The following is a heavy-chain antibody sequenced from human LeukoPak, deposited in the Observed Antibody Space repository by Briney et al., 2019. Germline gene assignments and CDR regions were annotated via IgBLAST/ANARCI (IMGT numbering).Heavy chain of an antibody. V-gene: IGHV4-59*01. Sequence: SETLSLTCTVSGGSISSYYWSWIRQPPGKGLEWIGYIYYSGSTNYNPSLKSRVTISVDTSKNQFSLKLSSVTAADTAVYYCAREWDSSGYDAFDIWGQRTMVNVSS. D-gene: IGHD3-22*01. CDR1: GGSISSYY. J-gene: IGHJ3*02. CDR3: AREWDSSGYDAFDI. CDR2: IYYSGST.